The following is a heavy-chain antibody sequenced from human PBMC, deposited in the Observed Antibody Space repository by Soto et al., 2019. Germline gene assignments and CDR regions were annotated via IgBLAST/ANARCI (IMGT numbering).Heavy chain of an antibody. V-gene: IGHV1-18*01. CDR2: ISAYNGNT. CDR3: ARFSGVSYNNYYFYYGMDI. CDR1: GYTFTSYG. D-gene: IGHD2-15*01. Sequence: QVQLVQSGAEVKKPGASVKVSCKASGYTFTSYGTSWVRQAPGQGLDRMGWISAYNGNTRYQQDYQGRVTVPTDSSTSTAYMELSSLRSDDTAVYYCARFSGVSYNNYYFYYGMDIWVQGTTLTVSS. J-gene: IGHJ6*02.